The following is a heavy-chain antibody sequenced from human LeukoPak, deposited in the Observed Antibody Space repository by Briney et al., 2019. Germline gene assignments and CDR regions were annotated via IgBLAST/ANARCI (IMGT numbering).Heavy chain of an antibody. CDR1: GYTFTGYY. J-gene: IGHJ4*02. CDR2: INSNSGGT. V-gene: IGHV1-2*02. Sequence: GASVKVFCKASGYTFTGYYMHWVRQAPGQGLEWMGWINSNSGGTNYAQKFQGRVTMTRDTSISTAYMELSRLRSDDTAVYYCARDSRVVVDYWGQGTLVTVSS. CDR3: ARDSRVVVDY. D-gene: IGHD3-22*01.